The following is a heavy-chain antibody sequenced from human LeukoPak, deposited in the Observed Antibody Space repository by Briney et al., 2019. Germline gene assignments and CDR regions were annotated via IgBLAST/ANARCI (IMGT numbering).Heavy chain of an antibody. CDR2: LYSDGNT. CDR1: GFIVITTD. J-gene: IGHJ4*02. CDR3: PRGVEPLAAKTLAY. Sequence: GGSLRLSCAASGFIVITTDMTWVRQAPGKGLEWVSVLYSDGNTKYADSVQGRFTISRDNSKNTLYLEMNSLSPDDTAVYYCPRGVEPLAAKTLAYWGQGTLVTVSS. V-gene: IGHV3-53*01. D-gene: IGHD1-14*01.